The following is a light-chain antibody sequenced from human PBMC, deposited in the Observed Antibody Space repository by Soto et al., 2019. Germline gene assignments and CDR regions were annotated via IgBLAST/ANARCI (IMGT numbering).Light chain of an antibody. V-gene: IGKV3-20*01. CDR2: GAS. J-gene: IGKJ2*01. Sequence: EIVLTQSPGTLSLSPGERATLSCRASQSVSSSYLSWFQQKPGQAPRLLFYGASSRATGIPERFIGSGSGTDFTLTISSLEAEDFAVYYCQHYGRTPPYTFGQGTKLEIK. CDR3: QHYGRTPPYT. CDR1: QSVSSSY.